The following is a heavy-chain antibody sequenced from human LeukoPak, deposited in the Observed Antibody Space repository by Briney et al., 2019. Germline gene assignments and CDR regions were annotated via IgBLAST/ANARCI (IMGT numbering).Heavy chain of an antibody. CDR1: GGSFSGYC. J-gene: IGHJ4*02. CDR3: ARTIPSPNYYDSSGYYPFDY. D-gene: IGHD3-22*01. V-gene: IGHV4-34*01. Sequence: SETLSLTCAVYGGSFSGYCWSWIRQPPGKGLEWIGEINHSGSTNYNPSLKSRVTISVDTSKNQFSLKLSSVTAADTAVYYCARTIPSPNYYDSSGYYPFDYWGQGTLVTVSS. CDR2: INHSGST.